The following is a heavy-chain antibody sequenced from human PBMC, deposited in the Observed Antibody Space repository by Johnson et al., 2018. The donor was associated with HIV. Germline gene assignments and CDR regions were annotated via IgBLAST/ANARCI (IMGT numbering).Heavy chain of an antibody. CDR3: GKGQSRYLVDAFDI. V-gene: IGHV3-9*01. CDR1: GFTFDDYA. Sequence: VQLVESGGGLVQPGRSLRLSCAASGFTFDDYAMHWVRQAQGKGLGWVSGLHWNGGSIVYADSVKGRFTIARDNAKNSLYLQMNSLRAEDTALYYCGKGQSRYLVDAFDIWGQGTMVTVSS. D-gene: IGHD3-22*01. CDR2: LHWNGGSI. J-gene: IGHJ3*02.